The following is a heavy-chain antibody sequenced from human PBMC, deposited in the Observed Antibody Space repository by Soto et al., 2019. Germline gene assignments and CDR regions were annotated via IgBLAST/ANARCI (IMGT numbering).Heavy chain of an antibody. D-gene: IGHD1-1*01. J-gene: IGHJ5*02. Sequence: ASVKVSCKASGYTFTNNDVSWVRQATGQGLEWMGWMNPGSGDTGYAQKFQGRVTMTRDISIATAYMELNSLTSEDTAIYYCARMESFGALNWFDPWGQGTLVTVTS. V-gene: IGHV1-8*02. CDR3: ARMESFGALNWFDP. CDR2: MNPGSGDT. CDR1: GYTFTNND.